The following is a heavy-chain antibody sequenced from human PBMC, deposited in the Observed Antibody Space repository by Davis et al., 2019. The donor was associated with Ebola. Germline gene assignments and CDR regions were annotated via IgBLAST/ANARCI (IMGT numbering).Heavy chain of an antibody. CDR1: GYTFSSYD. J-gene: IGHJ1*01. V-gene: IGHV1-8*01. CDR3: ARDIGEAEVFHH. D-gene: IGHD2-15*01. Sequence: AASVKVSCKASGYTFSSYDINWVRQATGQGLEWMGWMNPKNGNTGYAQKFQGRVTMTMNTSISTAYMALSSLRSEDTAVYYCARDIGEAEVFHHWGQGTLVTVTS. CDR2: MNPKNGNT.